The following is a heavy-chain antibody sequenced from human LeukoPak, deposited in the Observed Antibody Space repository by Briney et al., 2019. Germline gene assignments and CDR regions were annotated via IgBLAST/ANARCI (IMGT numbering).Heavy chain of an antibody. CDR1: GSSISSGSYY. J-gene: IGHJ4*02. CDR3: ARVLWELGEGYFDY. Sequence: KTSQTLSLTCTVSGSSISSGSYYWSWIRQPAGKGLEWIGRIYTSGSTNYNPSHKSRVTISVDTSKNQFSLKLSSVTAADTAVYYCARVLWELGEGYFDYWGQGTLVTVSS. CDR2: IYTSGST. V-gene: IGHV4-61*02. D-gene: IGHD1-26*01.